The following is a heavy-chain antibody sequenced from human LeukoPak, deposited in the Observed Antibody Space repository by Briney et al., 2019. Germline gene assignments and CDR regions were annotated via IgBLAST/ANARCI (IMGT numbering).Heavy chain of an antibody. CDR3: ARVYDPPDNSSPHFDY. CDR2: ISYDGSNK. J-gene: IGHJ4*02. V-gene: IGHV3-30*03. Sequence: PGGSLRLSCAASGFTFSSYGMHWVRQAPGKGLEWVAVISYDGSNKYYADSVKGRFTISRDNSKNTLYLQMNSLRAEDTAVYYCARVYDPPDNSSPHFDYWGQGTLVTVSS. D-gene: IGHD3-22*01. CDR1: GFTFSSYG.